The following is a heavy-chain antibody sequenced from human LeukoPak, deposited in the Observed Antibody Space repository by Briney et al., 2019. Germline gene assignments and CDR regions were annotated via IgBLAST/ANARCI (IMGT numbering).Heavy chain of an antibody. J-gene: IGHJ6*02. Sequence: GRSLRLSCAASGFTFSRYSMHWVRQAPGKGLEWVAVISYDGSNKYYADSVKGRFTISRDNSKNTLYLQMNSLRAEDTAVYYCASKYSSSWYDSFFRPHYYYGMDVWGQGTTVTVSS. D-gene: IGHD6-13*01. CDR3: ASKYSSSWYDSFFRPHYYYGMDV. CDR1: GFTFSRYS. CDR2: ISYDGSNK. V-gene: IGHV3-30*03.